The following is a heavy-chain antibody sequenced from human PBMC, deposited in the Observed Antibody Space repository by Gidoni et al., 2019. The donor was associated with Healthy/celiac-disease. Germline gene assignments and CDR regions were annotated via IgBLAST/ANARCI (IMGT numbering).Heavy chain of an antibody. CDR2: IYWDDDK. D-gene: IGHD6-19*01. CDR1: GFSLSTSGVG. J-gene: IGHJ4*02. V-gene: IGHV2-5*02. CDR3: ARVTGSGWEVDY. Sequence: ITLKESGPTLVKPTQTLTLTCTFSGFSLSTSGVGVGWIRQPPGKALEWLALIYWDDDKRYSPSLKSRLTITKDTSKNQVVLTMTNMDPVDTATYYCARVTGSGWEVDYWGQGTLVTVSS.